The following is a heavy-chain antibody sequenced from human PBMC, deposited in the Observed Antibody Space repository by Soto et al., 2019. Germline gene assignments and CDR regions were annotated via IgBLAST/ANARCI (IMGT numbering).Heavy chain of an antibody. CDR3: ARGGRTGGYYDFWSESDY. D-gene: IGHD3-3*01. CDR1: GFTFSDHY. V-gene: IGHV3-72*01. J-gene: IGHJ4*02. Sequence: PGGSLRLSCAASGFTFSDHYMDWVRQAPGKGLEWVGRTRNKANSYTTEYAASVKDRFTISRDDSKNSLYLQMNSLKTEDTAVYYCARGGRTGGYYDFWSESDYWGQGTLVTVSS. CDR2: TRNKANSYTT.